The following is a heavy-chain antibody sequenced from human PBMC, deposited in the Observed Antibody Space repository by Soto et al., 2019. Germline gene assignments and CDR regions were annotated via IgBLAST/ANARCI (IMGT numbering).Heavy chain of an antibody. CDR1: GGSFSGYY. D-gene: IGHD4-17*01. CDR3: ASRYGDYDNWFDP. Sequence: QVQLQQWGAGLLKPSETLSLTCAVYGGSFSGYYWSWIRQPPGKGLEWIGEINHSGSTNYNPSLKSRCTIAVDPSKSPCSLKLSSATAADTAGYYGASRYGDYDNWFDPWGQGTLFTVSS. J-gene: IGHJ5*02. CDR2: INHSGST. V-gene: IGHV4-34*01.